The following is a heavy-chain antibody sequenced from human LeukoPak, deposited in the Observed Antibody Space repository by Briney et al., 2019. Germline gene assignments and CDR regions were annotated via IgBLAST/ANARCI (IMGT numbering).Heavy chain of an antibody. D-gene: IGHD6-13*01. Sequence: GGSLRLSCAASGFTFSSYSMNLVRQAPGKGLEWVSSISSRSTYIYHADSVKGRFTISRDNAKNSLFLQMNSLRAEDTAVYYCAKDVFSSWYFDYWGQGTLVTVSS. V-gene: IGHV3-21*01. CDR3: AKDVFSSWYFDY. CDR1: GFTFSSYS. CDR2: ISSRSTYI. J-gene: IGHJ4*02.